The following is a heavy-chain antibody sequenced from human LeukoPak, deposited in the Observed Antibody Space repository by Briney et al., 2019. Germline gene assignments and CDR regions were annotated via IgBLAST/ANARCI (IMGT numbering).Heavy chain of an antibody. CDR2: IYHSGST. CDR1: GGSISSGGYS. V-gene: IGHV4-30-2*01. Sequence: SETLSLTCAVSGGSISSGGYSWSWIRQPPGKGLEWIGYIYHSGSTYYNPSLKSRVTISVDRSKNQFSLKLSSVTAADTAVYYCASNSGHYYYGMDVWGQGTTVTVSS. D-gene: IGHD3-10*01. J-gene: IGHJ6*02. CDR3: ASNSGHYYYGMDV.